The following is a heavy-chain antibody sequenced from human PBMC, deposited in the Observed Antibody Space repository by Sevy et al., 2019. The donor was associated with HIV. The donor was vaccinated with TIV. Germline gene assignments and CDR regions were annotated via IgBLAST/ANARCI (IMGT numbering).Heavy chain of an antibody. CDR3: ATDPFSVTSSNDYMDV. J-gene: IGHJ6*03. CDR1: GFTFSKYW. CDR2: IQEDGSGK. D-gene: IGHD4-17*01. Sequence: GGSLRLSCAASGFTFSKYWMSWVRQAPGKGLEWVANIQEDGSGKYYVDAVKGRFTISRDNAKKSLYLQMNSLRAEDTAVYYCATDPFSVTSSNDYMDVWGKGTTVTVSS. V-gene: IGHV3-7*01.